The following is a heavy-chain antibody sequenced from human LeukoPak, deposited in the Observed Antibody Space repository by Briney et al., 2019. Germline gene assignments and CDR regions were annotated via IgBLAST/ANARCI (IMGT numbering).Heavy chain of an antibody. D-gene: IGHD5-24*01. CDR3: ARGGRDGYNSGDY. CDR1: GGSFSGYY. Sequence: LKPPETLSLTCAVYGGSFSGYYWSWIRQPPGKGLEWIGEINHSGGTNYNPSLKSRVTISVDTSKNQFSLKLSSVTAADTAVYYCARGGRDGYNSGDYWGQGTLVTVSS. V-gene: IGHV4-34*01. J-gene: IGHJ4*02. CDR2: INHSGGT.